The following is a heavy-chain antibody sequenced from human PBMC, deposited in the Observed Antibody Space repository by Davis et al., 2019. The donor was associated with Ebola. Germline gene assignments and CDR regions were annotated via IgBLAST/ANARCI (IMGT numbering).Heavy chain of an antibody. CDR3: ARVVYNWNYYYYYYYMDV. J-gene: IGHJ6*03. Sequence: GESLKISCAASGFTFSSYWMSWVRQAPGKGLEWVANIKQDGSEKYYVDSVKGRFTISRDNAKNSLYLQMNSLRAEDTAVYYCARVVYNWNYYYYYYYMDVWGKGTTVTVSS. CDR2: IKQDGSEK. D-gene: IGHD1-7*01. CDR1: GFTFSSYW. V-gene: IGHV3-7*01.